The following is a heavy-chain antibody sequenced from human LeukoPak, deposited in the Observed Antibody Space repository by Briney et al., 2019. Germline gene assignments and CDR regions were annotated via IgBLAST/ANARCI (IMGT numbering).Heavy chain of an antibody. CDR3: ARDRSSGYNMDV. CDR2: ISYDGSNK. D-gene: IGHD6-19*01. J-gene: IGHJ6*03. Sequence: GGSLRLSCAASGFTFDDYGMSWVRHAPGKGLEWVAVISYDGSNKYYADSVKGRFTISRDNSKNTLYLQMNSLRAEDTAVYYCARDRSSGYNMDVWGKGTTVTVSS. V-gene: IGHV3-30*05. CDR1: GFTFDDYG.